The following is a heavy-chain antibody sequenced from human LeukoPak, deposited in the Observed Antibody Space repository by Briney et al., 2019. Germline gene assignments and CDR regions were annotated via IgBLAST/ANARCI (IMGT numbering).Heavy chain of an antibody. CDR2: VYSSGST. J-gene: IGHJ4*02. V-gene: IGHV4-39*01. CDR1: GDSISSARNY. CDR3: ARHLSGTAMAHYFDF. Sequence: TPSETLSLTCSVSGDSISSARNYWGWIRQSPGKGLEWLASVYSSGSTHSNPSLTSRVSISIDMSKNQFSLKLYSVTPSDAAIYYCARHLSGTAMAHYFDFWGQGTLVTVSS. D-gene: IGHD5-18*01.